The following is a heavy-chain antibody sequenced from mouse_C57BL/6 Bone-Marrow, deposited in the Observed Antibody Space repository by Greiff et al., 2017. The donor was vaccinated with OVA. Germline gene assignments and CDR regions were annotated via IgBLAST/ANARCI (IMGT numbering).Heavy chain of an antibody. J-gene: IGHJ4*01. CDR3: GYYGSSPYYAMDY. Sequence: QVQLQQSDAELVKPGASVKISCKVSGYTFTDHTIHWMKQRPEQGLEWIGYIYPRDGSTKYNEKFKDKATLTVDKSSSTAYMQLSSLTSEDSAVYYCGYYGSSPYYAMDYWGQGTSVTVSS. D-gene: IGHD1-1*01. CDR2: IYPRDGST. CDR1: GYTFTDHT. V-gene: IGHV1-78*01.